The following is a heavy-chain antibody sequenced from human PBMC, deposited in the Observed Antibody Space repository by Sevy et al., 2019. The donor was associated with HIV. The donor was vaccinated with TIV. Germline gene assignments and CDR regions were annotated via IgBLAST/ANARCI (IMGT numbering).Heavy chain of an antibody. V-gene: IGHV4-59*08. Sequence: SETLSLTCTVSGGSINSDHWNWIRQPPGKGLEWIGYVYYAGGTSYNPSLKNRVTISVDRTKNQFSLKLTSVTAADTAVYYCASRNDFDIWGQGTMVTVSS. CDR1: GGSINSDH. CDR3: ASRNDFDI. CDR2: VYYAGGT. J-gene: IGHJ3*02.